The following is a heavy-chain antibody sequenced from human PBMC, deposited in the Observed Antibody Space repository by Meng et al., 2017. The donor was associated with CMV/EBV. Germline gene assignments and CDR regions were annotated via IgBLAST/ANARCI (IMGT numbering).Heavy chain of an antibody. CDR2: ISGSGGST. V-gene: IGHV3-23*01. D-gene: IGHD5-18*01. J-gene: IGHJ6*02. Sequence: FTFSSYAMSWVRQAPGKGLEWVSAISGSGGSTYYADSVKGRFTISRDNSKNTLYLQMNSLRAEDTAVYYCAKSKLIQLGYYYYGMDVWGQGTTVTVSS. CDR3: AKSKLIQLGYYYYGMDV. CDR1: FTFSSYA.